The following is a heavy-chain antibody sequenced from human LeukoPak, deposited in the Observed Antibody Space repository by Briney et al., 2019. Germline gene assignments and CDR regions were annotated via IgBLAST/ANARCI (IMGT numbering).Heavy chain of an antibody. CDR1: GFTFSTYA. D-gene: IGHD3-22*01. CDR2: ISGSGGST. V-gene: IGHV3-23*01. J-gene: IGHJ1*01. CDR3: ANYYYDRSGYYYVAYFQH. Sequence: GGSLRLSCAASGFTFSTYAMSWVRQAPGKGLEWVSAISGSGGSTYYADFVKGRFTISRDNSRDTVYLQMNSLRAEDTAVYYCANYYYDRSGYYYVAYFQHWGQGTLVTVSS.